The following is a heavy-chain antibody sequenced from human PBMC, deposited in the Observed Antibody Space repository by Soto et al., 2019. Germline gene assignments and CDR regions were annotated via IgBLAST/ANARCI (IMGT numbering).Heavy chain of an antibody. CDR1: GFTFSSYS. D-gene: IGHD3-22*01. CDR3: ARDPVPPPIIYYYDSSGYYLNWFDP. CDR2: ISSSSSYI. J-gene: IGHJ5*02. Sequence: GGSLRLSCAASGFTFSSYSMNWVRQAPGKGLEWVSSISSSSSYIYYADSVKGRFTISRDNAKNSLYLQMNSLRAEDTAVYYCARDPVPPPIIYYYDSSGYYLNWFDPWGQGTLVTVS. V-gene: IGHV3-21*01.